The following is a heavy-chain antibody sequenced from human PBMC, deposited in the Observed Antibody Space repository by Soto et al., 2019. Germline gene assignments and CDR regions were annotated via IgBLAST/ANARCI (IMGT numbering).Heavy chain of an antibody. CDR2: ISGSGGST. V-gene: IGHV3-23*01. J-gene: IGHJ4*02. CDR1: GFTFSSYA. D-gene: IGHD6-19*01. CDR3: AKDLAMAVAGDY. Sequence: GGSLRLSCAASGFTFSSYAMSWVRQAPGKGLEWVSAISGSGGSTYYADSVKGRFTISRDNSKNTLYLQMNSLRAEDTVVYYCAKDLAMAVAGDYWGQGTLVTVSS.